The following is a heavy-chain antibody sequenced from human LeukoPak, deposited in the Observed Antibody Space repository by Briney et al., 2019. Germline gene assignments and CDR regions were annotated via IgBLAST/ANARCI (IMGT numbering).Heavy chain of an antibody. D-gene: IGHD2-21*01. V-gene: IGHV3-7*01. CDR3: ARLWSFDY. CDR1: RFTFSSYW. J-gene: IGHJ4*02. CDR2: IKQDGSEK. Sequence: GGSLRLSCAASRFTFSSYWMNWVRQAPGKGLEWVANIKQDGSEKYYVDSVKGRFTISRDNAKNSLYLQMNSLRAEDTAVYYCARLWSFDYWGQGTLVTVSS.